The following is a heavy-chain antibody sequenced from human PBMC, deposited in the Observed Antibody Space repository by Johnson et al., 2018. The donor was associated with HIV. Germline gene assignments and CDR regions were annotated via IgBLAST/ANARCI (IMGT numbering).Heavy chain of an antibody. CDR2: IWYDGSNK. Sequence: QVQLVESGGGVVQPGRSLRLSCAASGFTFSSYGMHWVRQVPGKGLDWVAVIWYDGSNKYYAESVKGRFTISRDNSKNTLYLQMNSLRAEDTAVYYCARDLLSRAFDIWGQGTMVTVSS. V-gene: IGHV3-33*08. J-gene: IGHJ3*02. CDR3: ARDLLSRAFDI. CDR1: GFTFSSYG.